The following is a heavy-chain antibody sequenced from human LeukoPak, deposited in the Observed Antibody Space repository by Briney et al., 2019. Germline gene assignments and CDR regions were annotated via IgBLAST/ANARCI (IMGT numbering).Heavy chain of an antibody. J-gene: IGHJ4*02. D-gene: IGHD5-24*01. CDR1: GGSISSYY. V-gene: IGHV4-59*01. CDR3: ARMNLEEGDYFDH. CDR2: IYYSGST. Sequence: SETLSLTCTVSGGSISSYYWSWIRQPPGKGLEWIGYIYYSGSTNYNPSLKSRVTISVDTSKNQFSLKLSSVTAADTAVCYCARMNLEEGDYFDHWGQGTLVTVSS.